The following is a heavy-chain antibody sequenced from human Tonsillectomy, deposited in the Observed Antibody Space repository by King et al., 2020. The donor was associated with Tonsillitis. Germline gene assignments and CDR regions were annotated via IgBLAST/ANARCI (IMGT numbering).Heavy chain of an antibody. J-gene: IGHJ4*02. D-gene: IGHD3-10*01. Sequence: TLKESGPALVKPTQTLTLTCTFSGFSLSTSAMCVSWIRQPPGKALEWLARIDWDDDKYYNTSLNTRLTISRDTSKNQVVLTMTNMDPVDTATYYCARTYMVRGAGIDYWGQGTLVTVSS. CDR2: IDWDDDK. V-gene: IGHV2-70*11. CDR1: GFSLSTSAMC. CDR3: ARTYMVRGAGIDY.